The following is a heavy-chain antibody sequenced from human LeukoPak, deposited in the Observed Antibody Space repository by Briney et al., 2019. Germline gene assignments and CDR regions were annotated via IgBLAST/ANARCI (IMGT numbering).Heavy chain of an antibody. Sequence: PGGSLRLSCAASGFTFSSYSMNWVRQAPGKGLEWVSSISSSSSYIYYADSVKGRFTISRDNAKNSLYLQMNSLRAEDTAVYYCARDGRYYDILTGYSRDAFNIWGQGTMVTVSS. CDR2: ISSSSSYI. J-gene: IGHJ3*02. D-gene: IGHD3-9*01. CDR3: ARDGRYYDILTGYSRDAFNI. CDR1: GFTFSSYS. V-gene: IGHV3-21*01.